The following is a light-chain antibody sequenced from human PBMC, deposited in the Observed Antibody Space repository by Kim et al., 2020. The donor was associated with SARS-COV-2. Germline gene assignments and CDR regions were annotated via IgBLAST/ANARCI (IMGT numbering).Light chain of an antibody. J-gene: IGKJ2*01. V-gene: IGKV1-39*01. CDR1: QSISSY. CDR3: QQSYSTPPMYT. Sequence: SVGDRVTITCRARQSISSYLNWYQQKPGKAPKLLIYAASSLQSGVPSRFSGSGSGTDFTLTISSLQPEDFATYYCQQSYSTPPMYTFGQGTKLEI. CDR2: AAS.